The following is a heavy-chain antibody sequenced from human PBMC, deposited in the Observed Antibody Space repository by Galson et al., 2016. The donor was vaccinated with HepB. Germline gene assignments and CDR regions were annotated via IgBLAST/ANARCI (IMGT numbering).Heavy chain of an antibody. J-gene: IGHJ4*02. V-gene: IGHV3-30-3*01. CDR2: ISYDGSNK. CDR1: GFTFSNYA. Sequence: SLRLSCAASGFTFSNYAMLWVRQAPGKGLEWVAVISYDGSNKYYADPVKGRFTVSRDNSKNTLYLQMNSLRTQDTAVYYCSRGGSSSWYAHYFDYWGQGTLVTVSS. CDR3: SRGGSSSWYAHYFDY. D-gene: IGHD6-13*01.